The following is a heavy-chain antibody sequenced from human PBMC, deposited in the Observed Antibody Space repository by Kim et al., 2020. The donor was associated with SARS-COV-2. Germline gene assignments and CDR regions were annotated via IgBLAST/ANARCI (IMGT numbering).Heavy chain of an antibody. CDR1: GFTFSSYE. J-gene: IGHJ1*01. Sequence: GGSLRLSCAASGFTFSSYEMNWVRQAPGKGLEWVSYISSSGSTIYYADSVKGRFTISRDNAKNSLYLQMNSLRAEDTAVYYCARGRGSYYYDSSGFGPQHWGQGTLVTVSS. V-gene: IGHV3-48*03. D-gene: IGHD3-22*01. CDR2: ISSSGSTI. CDR3: ARGRGSYYYDSSGFGPQH.